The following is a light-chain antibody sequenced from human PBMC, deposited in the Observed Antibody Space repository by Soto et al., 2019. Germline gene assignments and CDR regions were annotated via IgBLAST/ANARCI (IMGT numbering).Light chain of an antibody. CDR3: CSYAPSRSLL. CDR2: EGN. Sequence: QSVLTQPASVSGSPGQSITISCTGTSSDVGTYNLVTWYQQHPGKAPKLIIYEGNKRPSGVSNRVSASKSGNTASLTISGLQDDDEADYYCCSYAPSRSLLFGGGTKLTVL. CDR1: SSDVGTYNL. V-gene: IGLV2-23*01. J-gene: IGLJ2*01.